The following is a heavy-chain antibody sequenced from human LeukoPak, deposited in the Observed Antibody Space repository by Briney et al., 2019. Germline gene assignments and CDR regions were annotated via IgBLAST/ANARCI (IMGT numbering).Heavy chain of an antibody. CDR3: AKVLGRSYYDTSGPTDY. Sequence: GGSLRLSCAASGFTFSSYAMHWVRQAPGKGLEWVAVISYDGSNKYYADSVKGRFTVSRDNSQNTVYLQMSSLRAEDTAVYYCAKVLGRSYYDTSGPTDYWGQGTLVTVSS. CDR2: ISYDGSNK. J-gene: IGHJ4*02. CDR1: GFTFSSYA. V-gene: IGHV3-30-3*01. D-gene: IGHD3-22*01.